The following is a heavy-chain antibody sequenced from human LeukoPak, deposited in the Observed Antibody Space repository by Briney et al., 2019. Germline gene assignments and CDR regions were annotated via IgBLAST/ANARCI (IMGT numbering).Heavy chain of an antibody. CDR2: IHYSGTT. Sequence: SETLSLACTVSGGSVSSSNYYWGWIRQPPGKGLEWIGSIHYSGTTYYNPSLRSRVTMSVDTSKNQFTLKLSSVTAADTAVYYCARNLYCSGAICYFPLDPWGQGTLVTVSS. J-gene: IGHJ5*02. V-gene: IGHV4-39*01. CDR3: ARNLYCSGAICYFPLDP. D-gene: IGHD2-15*01. CDR1: GGSVSSSNYY.